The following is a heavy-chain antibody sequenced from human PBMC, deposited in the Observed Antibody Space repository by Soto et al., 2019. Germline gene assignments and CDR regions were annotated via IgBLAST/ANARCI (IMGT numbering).Heavy chain of an antibody. Sequence: GGSLRLSCAASGFTFSSYSMNWVRQAPGKGLEWVSSISSSGSYIYYADSVKGRFTISRDNAKNSLYLQMNSLRAEDTAVYYCARVCNGGGSCKYYYYMDVWGKGTTVTVSS. J-gene: IGHJ6*03. V-gene: IGHV3-21*01. D-gene: IGHD2-15*01. CDR2: ISSSGSYI. CDR3: ARVCNGGGSCKYYYYMDV. CDR1: GFTFSSYS.